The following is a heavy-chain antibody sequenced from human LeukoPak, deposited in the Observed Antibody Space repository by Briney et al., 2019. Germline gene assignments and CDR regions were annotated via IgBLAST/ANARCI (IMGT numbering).Heavy chain of an antibody. V-gene: IGHV3-21*01. J-gene: IGHJ5*02. CDR1: GFTFSSYS. D-gene: IGHD1-1*01. Sequence: PGGSLRLSCAASGFTFSSYSMNWVRQAPGKGLEWVSSISSSSSYIYYADSVKGRFTISRDNAKNSLYLQMNSLRAEDTAVYYCVTNYRSPVQLERGSPQNWFDPWGQGTLVTVSS. CDR3: VTNYRSPVQLERGSPQNWFDP. CDR2: ISSSSSYI.